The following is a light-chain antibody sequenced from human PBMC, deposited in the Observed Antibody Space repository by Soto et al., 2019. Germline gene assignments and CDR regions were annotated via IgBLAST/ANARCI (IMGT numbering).Light chain of an antibody. Sequence: DIQMTQSPSSLSASVGGRVTITCRASKTISRYLNWYQQKPGKAPKIVMYAASNLQRGVPSRFSAGGSGTDYNLTITSLKPVDSATPYCEQSYSTRDPFGQGTKADIK. CDR2: AAS. V-gene: IGKV1-39*01. CDR1: KTISRY. CDR3: EQSYSTRDP. J-gene: IGKJ2*01.